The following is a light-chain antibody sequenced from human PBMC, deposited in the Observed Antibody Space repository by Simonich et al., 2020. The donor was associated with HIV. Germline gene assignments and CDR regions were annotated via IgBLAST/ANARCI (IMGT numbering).Light chain of an antibody. J-gene: IGLJ2*01. CDR2: KDS. Sequence: SYELTQPPSVSVSPGQTARITCSGDVLSKQYAYWYQQKPGQAPVLLIYKDSERPPGIPERFSGSSSGTIVTLTISGVQSEDEADYYCQSADTSRKNVLFGGGTRLTVL. CDR1: VLSKQY. V-gene: IGLV3-25*03. CDR3: QSADTSRKNVL.